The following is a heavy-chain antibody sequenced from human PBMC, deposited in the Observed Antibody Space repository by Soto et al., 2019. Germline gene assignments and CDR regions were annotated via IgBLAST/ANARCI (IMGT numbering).Heavy chain of an antibody. V-gene: IGHV4-31*03. D-gene: IGHD6-13*01. J-gene: IGHJ5*02. CDR3: ARDHLSYSSSWSGFDP. Sequence: SETLSLTCTVSGGSISSGGYYWSWIRQHPGKGLEWIGYIYYSGSTYYNPSLKSRVTISVDTSKNQFSLKLSSVTAADTAVYYCARDHLSYSSSWSGFDPWGQGTLVTVSS. CDR2: IYYSGST. CDR1: GGSISSGGYY.